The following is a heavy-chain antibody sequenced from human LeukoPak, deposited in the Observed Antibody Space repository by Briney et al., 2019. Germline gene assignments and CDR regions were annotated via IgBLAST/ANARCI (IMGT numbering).Heavy chain of an antibody. CDR1: GGTFSSYT. CDR3: AIRRGYSGYDGDY. J-gene: IGHJ4*02. Sequence: ASVKVSCKASGGTFSSYTISWVRQAPGQGLEWMGRIIPILGIANYVQKFQGRVTITADKSTSTAYMELSSLRSEDTAVYYCAIRRGYSGYDGDYWGQGTLVTVSS. D-gene: IGHD5-12*01. CDR2: IIPILGIA. V-gene: IGHV1-69*02.